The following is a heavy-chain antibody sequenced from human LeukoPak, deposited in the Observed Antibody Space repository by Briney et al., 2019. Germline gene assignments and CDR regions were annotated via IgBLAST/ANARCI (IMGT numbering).Heavy chain of an antibody. CDR3: AKDADYGEYWHYYCMDV. D-gene: IGHD4-17*01. CDR2: IRGTGGST. Sequence: GGTLRLSCVASVFTFSSYAMSWVRQAPGKGLDWVSGIRGTGGSTYYADSVKGRFTISRDNSKNTLYLQMNSQRAEDTAVYYCAKDADYGEYWHYYCMDVWGKGTTVTISS. CDR1: VFTFSSYA. J-gene: IGHJ6*03. V-gene: IGHV3-23*01.